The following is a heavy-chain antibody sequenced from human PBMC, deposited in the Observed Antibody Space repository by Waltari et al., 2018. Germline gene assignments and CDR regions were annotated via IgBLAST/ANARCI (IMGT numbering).Heavy chain of an antibody. J-gene: IGHJ4*02. CDR3: ARAIDYSNYYFDY. Sequence: QVQLVESGGGVVQPGRSPRLSCAASGFTFSSYAMHWVRQAPGKGLEWVAVISYDGSNKYYADSVKGRFTISRDNSKNTLYLQMNSLRAEDTAVYYCARAIDYSNYYFDYWGQGTLVTVSS. D-gene: IGHD4-4*01. V-gene: IGHV3-30-3*01. CDR1: GFTFSSYA. CDR2: ISYDGSNK.